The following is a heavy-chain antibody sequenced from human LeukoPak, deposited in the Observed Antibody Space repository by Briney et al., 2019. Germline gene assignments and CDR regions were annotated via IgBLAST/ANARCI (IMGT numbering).Heavy chain of an antibody. CDR3: TRESPILRGRPFDY. CDR1: GFTVSRNY. D-gene: IGHD3-10*01. Sequence: PGGSLRLSCAASGFTVSRNYMNWVRQAPGKGLEWVSVIYSGGSTYYADSVKGRFTISRDNSKNTLYFQMNSLRAEDTAFYYCTRESPILRGRPFDYWGQGTLVTVSS. V-gene: IGHV3-53*01. J-gene: IGHJ4*02. CDR2: IYSGGST.